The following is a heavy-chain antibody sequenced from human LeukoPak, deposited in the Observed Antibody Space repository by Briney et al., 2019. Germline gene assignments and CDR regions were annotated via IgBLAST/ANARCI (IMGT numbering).Heavy chain of an antibody. D-gene: IGHD6-19*01. Sequence: ASVKVSCKASGGTFSNYAISWVRQAPGQGLEWMGWINPNSGGTNYAQKFQGRVTMTRDTSISTAYMELSRLRSDDTAVYYCARGRGEGAVAGLNYFDYWGQGTLVTVSS. V-gene: IGHV1-2*02. J-gene: IGHJ4*02. CDR3: ARGRGEGAVAGLNYFDY. CDR1: GGTFSNYA. CDR2: INPNSGGT.